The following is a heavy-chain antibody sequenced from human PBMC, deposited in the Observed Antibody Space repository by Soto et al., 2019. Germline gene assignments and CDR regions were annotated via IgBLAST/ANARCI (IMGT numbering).Heavy chain of an antibody. Sequence: GASVKVSCKASGYTFTSYGISWVRQAPGQGLEWMGWISAYNGNTNYAQKLQGRVTMTTDTSTSTAYMELRSLRPDDTAVYYCARGRIAVAGEGAYYYYGMDVWGQGTTVTVSS. V-gene: IGHV1-18*04. CDR3: ARGRIAVAGEGAYYYYGMDV. CDR1: GYTFTSYG. CDR2: ISAYNGNT. J-gene: IGHJ6*02. D-gene: IGHD6-19*01.